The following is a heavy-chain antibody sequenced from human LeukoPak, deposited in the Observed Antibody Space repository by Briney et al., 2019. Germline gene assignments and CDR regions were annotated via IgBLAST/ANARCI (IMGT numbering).Heavy chain of an antibody. V-gene: IGHV5-51*01. CDR2: IYPVDSDT. CDR3: ARLGSSRIAAAGTEGYWFDP. Sequence: GESLKISCKGSGYSFTTYWIGWVRQMPGKGLEWMGIIYPVDSDTRYSPSFQGQVTISADKSISTAYLQWSSLKASDTAMYYCARLGSSRIAAAGTEGYWFDPWGQGTLVTVSS. J-gene: IGHJ5*02. CDR1: GYSFTTYW. D-gene: IGHD6-13*01.